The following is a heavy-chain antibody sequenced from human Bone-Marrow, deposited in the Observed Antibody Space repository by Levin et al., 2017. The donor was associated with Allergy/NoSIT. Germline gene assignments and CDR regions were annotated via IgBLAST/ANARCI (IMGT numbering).Heavy chain of an antibody. V-gene: IGHV3-48*04. CDR1: GFTFSSYS. CDR2: ISSSSGAI. CDR3: ARGVGYSSSSGDY. Sequence: GASVKVSCAGSGFTFSSYSMNWVRQAPGKGLEWVSYISSSSGAIYYADSVKGRFTISRDNAKNSLYLQMNSLGAEDTAVYYCARGVGYSSSSGDYWGQGTLVTVSS. D-gene: IGHD6-6*01. J-gene: IGHJ4*02.